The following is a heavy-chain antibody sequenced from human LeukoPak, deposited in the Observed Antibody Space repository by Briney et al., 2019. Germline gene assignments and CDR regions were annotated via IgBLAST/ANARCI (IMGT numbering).Heavy chain of an antibody. CDR3: ARYFFSGSGSYYSPSVYYYGMDV. CDR1: GGTFSSYA. V-gene: IGHV1-69*06. CDR2: IIPIFGRA. J-gene: IGHJ6*04. D-gene: IGHD3-10*01. Sequence: ASVKVSCKASGGTFSSYAISWVRQAPGQGLGWMGGIIPIFGRANYAQKFQGRVTITADKSTSTAYMELSSLRSEDTAVYYCARYFFSGSGSYYSPSVYYYGMDVWGKGTTVTVSS.